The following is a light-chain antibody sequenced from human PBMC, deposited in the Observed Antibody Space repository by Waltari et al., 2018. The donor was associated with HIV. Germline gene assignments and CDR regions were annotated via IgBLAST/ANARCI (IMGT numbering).Light chain of an antibody. CDR3: GTWDSSLSASV. CDR1: SSNIGNNY. Sequence: QSVLTPSPSVSAAPGQKVTISCSGCSSNIGNNYVSWYQQFPGTAPKLLIYENNKRPSGIPDRFSGSKSGTSATLGITGLQTGDEANYYCGTWDSSLSASVFGGGTELTVL. J-gene: IGLJ3*02. V-gene: IGLV1-51*02. CDR2: ENN.